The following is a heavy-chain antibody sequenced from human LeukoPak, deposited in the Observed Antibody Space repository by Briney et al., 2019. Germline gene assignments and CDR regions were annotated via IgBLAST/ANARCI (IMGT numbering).Heavy chain of an antibody. Sequence: GGSLRLSCAASGFIFSSYWMSWVRQAPGKGLEWVASIKQDGSAENYLASVKGRFTISRDNAENSLYLQMTSLRAEDTAVYSCATGTYVGNGYWGQGTLVTVSS. V-gene: IGHV3-7*01. CDR3: ATGTYVGNGY. J-gene: IGHJ4*02. CDR2: IKQDGSAE. D-gene: IGHD3-16*01. CDR1: GFIFSSYW.